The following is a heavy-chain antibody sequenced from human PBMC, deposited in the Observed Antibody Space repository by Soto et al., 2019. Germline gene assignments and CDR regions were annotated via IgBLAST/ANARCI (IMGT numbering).Heavy chain of an antibody. J-gene: IGHJ6*02. Sequence: SERLSLTCAVYGGSFSGYYWSWIRQPPGKGLEWIAYIYYCGSTYYNPSLKMRVTISVDTSKNQLSLKLSSVTAADTAVYYCARDSDSIAARRYYYYGMDVWGQGTMVTVSS. D-gene: IGHD6-6*01. CDR3: ARDSDSIAARRYYYYGMDV. CDR1: GGSFSGYY. V-gene: IGHV4-34*09. CDR2: IYYCGST.